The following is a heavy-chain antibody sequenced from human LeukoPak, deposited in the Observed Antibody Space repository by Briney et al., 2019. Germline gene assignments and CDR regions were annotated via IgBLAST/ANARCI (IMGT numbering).Heavy chain of an antibody. Sequence: PGGSLRLSCAASGFTLSGNWMHWVRQAPGKGLVWVSRINSDGSSKSYADSVKGRFTISRDNAKNTLYLQMNSLRAEDTAVYYCARRYNYDYWGQVTLVTVAS. CDR3: ARRYNYDY. CDR1: GFTLSGNW. V-gene: IGHV3-74*01. CDR2: INSDGSSK. J-gene: IGHJ4*02. D-gene: IGHD1-14*01.